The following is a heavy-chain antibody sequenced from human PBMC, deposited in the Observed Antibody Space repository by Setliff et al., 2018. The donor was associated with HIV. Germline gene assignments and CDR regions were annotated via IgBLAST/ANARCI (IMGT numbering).Heavy chain of an antibody. CDR1: GASMSSYF. CDR2: VLSSGSA. CDR3: ARGGGSRAATSSYYYMDV. Sequence: PSETLSLTCTVSGASMSSYFWSWVRQTPVKGLEWIGYVLSSGSATYNPSLKSRVAMSVDTSKNQFSLKLSSVTAADTAVYYCARGGGSRAATSSYYYMDVWGKGTTVTVSS. D-gene: IGHD2-15*01. V-gene: IGHV4-59*12. J-gene: IGHJ6*03.